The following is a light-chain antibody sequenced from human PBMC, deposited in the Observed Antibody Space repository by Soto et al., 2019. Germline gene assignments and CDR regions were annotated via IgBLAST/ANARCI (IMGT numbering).Light chain of an antibody. J-gene: IGLJ1*01. CDR3: AAWDDSLNGLYV. CDR1: SSNIGRNP. CDR2: SSN. Sequence: QSVLTQPPSASGTPGQRVTISCSGSSSNIGRNPVNWYLQLPGTAPKLLIYSSNQRPSGVPDRFSGSKSGSSASLAISGLQSEDEADYYCAAWDDSLNGLYVFGTGTTVTVL. V-gene: IGLV1-44*01.